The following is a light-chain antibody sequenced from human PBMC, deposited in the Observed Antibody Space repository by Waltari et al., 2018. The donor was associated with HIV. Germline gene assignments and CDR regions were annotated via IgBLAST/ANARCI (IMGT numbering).Light chain of an antibody. J-gene: IGLJ3*02. CDR1: RSNIGSNA. Sequence: QSVLTQPPSASGTPGQRVTISCSGSRSNIGSNAVNWYQQVPGTAPKLLIYSDNQRPSGVPDRFSGSKSCTSASLAISGLQSEDEANYYCAAWDDSLNGPLFGGGTKLTVL. CDR2: SDN. V-gene: IGLV1-44*01. CDR3: AAWDDSLNGPL.